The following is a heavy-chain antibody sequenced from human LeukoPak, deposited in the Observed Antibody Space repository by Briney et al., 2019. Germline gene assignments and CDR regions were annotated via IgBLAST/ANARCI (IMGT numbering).Heavy chain of an antibody. CDR2: IKQDGSEK. J-gene: IGHJ4*02. CDR3: ARAYYYDSSGYSHFFDY. D-gene: IGHD3-22*01. V-gene: IGHV3-7*01. Sequence: PGGSLILPCAASGFTFSSYWMSWVRQAPGKGLEWVANIKQDGSEKYYVDSVKGRFTISRDNAKNSLYLQMNSLRAEDTAVYYCARAYYYDSSGYSHFFDYWGQGTLGTVSS. CDR1: GFTFSSYW.